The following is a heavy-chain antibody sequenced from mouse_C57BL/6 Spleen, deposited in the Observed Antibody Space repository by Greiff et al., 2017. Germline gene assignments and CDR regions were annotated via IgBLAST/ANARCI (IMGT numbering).Heavy chain of an antibody. Sequence: DAGGGLVQPKGSLKLSCAASGFTFNTYAMHWVRQAPGKGLEWVARIRSKSSNYATYYADSVKDRFTISRDDSQSMLYLQMNNLKTEDTAMYYCVRAGIYYGNYVGYFDVWGTGTTVTVSS. V-gene: IGHV10-3*01. CDR2: IRSKSSNYAT. D-gene: IGHD2-1*01. CDR1: GFTFNTYA. CDR3: VRAGIYYGNYVGYFDV. J-gene: IGHJ1*03.